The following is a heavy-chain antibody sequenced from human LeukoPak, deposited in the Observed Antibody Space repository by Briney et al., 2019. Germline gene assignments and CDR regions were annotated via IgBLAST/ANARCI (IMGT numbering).Heavy chain of an antibody. V-gene: IGHV1-18*01. D-gene: IGHD6-19*01. J-gene: IGHJ5*02. CDR1: GYSFGRHG. CDR2: ISGYNGDT. CDR3: ARDPSNSSGWKTWFDP. Sequence: GASVKVSCKASGYSFGRHGISWVRQAPGQGLEWMGWISGYNGDTNYAQKFQGRVTMTKDTSTSTAYMELRSLRSDDTAVYYCARDPSNSSGWKTWFDPWGQGTLVTVSS.